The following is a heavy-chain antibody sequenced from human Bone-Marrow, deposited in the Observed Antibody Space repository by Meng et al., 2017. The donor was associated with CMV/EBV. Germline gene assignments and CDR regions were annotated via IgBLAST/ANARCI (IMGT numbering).Heavy chain of an antibody. CDR2: MNPNSGNT. J-gene: IGHJ6*02. CDR3: ARGGRVVPAARVIGGYYGMDV. V-gene: IGHV1-8*01. Sequence: ASVKVSCKASGYTFTSYDINWVRQATGQGLEWMGWMNPNSGNTGYAQKFQGRVTMTRNTSISTAYMELSSLRSEDTAVYYCARGGRVVPAARVIGGYYGMDVWGQGTTVTFSS. D-gene: IGHD2-2*01. CDR1: GYTFTSYD.